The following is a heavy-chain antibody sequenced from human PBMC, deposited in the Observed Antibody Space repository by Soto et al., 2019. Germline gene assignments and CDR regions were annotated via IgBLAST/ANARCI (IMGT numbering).Heavy chain of an antibody. CDR2: INPSGGST. Sequence: ASVKVSCKASGYTFTSYYMHWARQAPGQGLEWMGIINPSGGSTSYAQKFQGRVTMTRDTSTSTVYMELSSLRSEDTAVYYCARDGDNYAILTGVGSPIGYWGQGTLVTVSS. CDR3: ARDGDNYAILTGVGSPIGY. CDR1: GYTFTSYY. D-gene: IGHD3-9*01. V-gene: IGHV1-46*01. J-gene: IGHJ4*02.